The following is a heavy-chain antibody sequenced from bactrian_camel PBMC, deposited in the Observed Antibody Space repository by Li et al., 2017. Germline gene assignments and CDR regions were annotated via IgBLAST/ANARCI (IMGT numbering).Heavy chain of an antibody. CDR2: IASHGAT. V-gene: IGHV3S53*01. CDR3: AADLLRVVAGLYESEYHY. J-gene: IGHJ4*01. Sequence: HVQLVESGGGSVQAGGSLRLSCTASADAYDSACMGWFRQADGKEREGVATIASHGATSYTNVVAGRFTIYKDSAENTLYLQMNTLKVEDTAMYYCAADLLRVVAGLYESEYHYWGQGTQVTVS. CDR1: ADAYDSAC. D-gene: IGHD6*01.